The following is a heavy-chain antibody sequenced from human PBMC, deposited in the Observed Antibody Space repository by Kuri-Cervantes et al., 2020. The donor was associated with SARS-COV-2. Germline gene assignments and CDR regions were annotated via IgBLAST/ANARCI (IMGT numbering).Heavy chain of an antibody. CDR2: INPNSGGT. D-gene: IGHD6-6*01. J-gene: IGHJ4*02. V-gene: IGHV1-2*02. Sequence: ASVTVSCKASGYTFTGYYIHWVRQAPGQGLEWMGWINPNSGGTNYAQKFQGRVTVTSDTSISTAYMALSGLRSDDTAVYYCTRDGGIAARSDYWGQGTLVTVSS. CDR3: TRDGGIAARSDY. CDR1: GYTFTGYY.